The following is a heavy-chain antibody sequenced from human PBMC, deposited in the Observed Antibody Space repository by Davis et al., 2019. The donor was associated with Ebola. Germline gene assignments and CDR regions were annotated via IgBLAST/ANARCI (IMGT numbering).Heavy chain of an antibody. Sequence: ASVKVSCKASGYSFSSYGISWVRQAPGQGLEWMGWISPYNGKTNYAQNLQGRVTMTTDTSTSTAYMELRSLRSEDTALYYCARDGLAGAADSWGQGTLVTVSS. D-gene: IGHD6-13*01. CDR2: ISPYNGKT. V-gene: IGHV1-18*01. CDR3: ARDGLAGAADS. J-gene: IGHJ4*02. CDR1: GYSFSSYG.